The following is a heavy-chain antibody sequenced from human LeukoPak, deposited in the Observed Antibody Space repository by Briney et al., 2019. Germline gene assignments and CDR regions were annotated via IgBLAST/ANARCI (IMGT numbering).Heavy chain of an antibody. J-gene: IGHJ4*02. CDR3: ARRILTTASDYFDY. Sequence: GGSLRLSCAASGFTFSSYSMNWVRQAPGKGLEWVSSISSSSSYIYYADSVKGRFTISRDNAKNSLYLQMNSLRAEDTAVYYCARRILTTASDYFDYWGQGTLVTVSS. CDR2: ISSSSSYI. CDR1: GFTFSSYS. V-gene: IGHV3-21*01. D-gene: IGHD3-9*01.